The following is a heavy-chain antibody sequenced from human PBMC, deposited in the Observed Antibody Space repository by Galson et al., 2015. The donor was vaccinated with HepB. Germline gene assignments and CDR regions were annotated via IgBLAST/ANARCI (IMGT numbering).Heavy chain of an antibody. J-gene: IGHJ4*02. CDR3: ARARYSTSPPDF. CDR2: ISTYNTNT. D-gene: IGHD1-1*01. Sequence: SVKVSCKASGYTFNSYGISWVRQAPGQGLEWLGWISTYNTNTNFGQNLQGRLTMTTDTSTSTAYMGMRSIRSDDTATYYCARARYSTSPPDFWGQGTLVIVSS. CDR1: GYTFNSYG. V-gene: IGHV1-18*01.